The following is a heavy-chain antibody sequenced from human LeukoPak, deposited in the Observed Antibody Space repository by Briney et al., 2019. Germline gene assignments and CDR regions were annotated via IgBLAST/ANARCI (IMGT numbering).Heavy chain of an antibody. CDR3: ARHVYGDLYYMDV. Sequence: SETLSLTCAVYGGSFSGYYWGWIRQPPGKGLEWIGSIYYSGSTYYNPSLKSRVTISVDTSKNQFSLKLSSVTAADTAVYYCARHVYGDLYYMDVWGKGTTVTISS. CDR1: GGSFSGYY. CDR2: IYYSGST. J-gene: IGHJ6*03. D-gene: IGHD4-17*01. V-gene: IGHV4-39*01.